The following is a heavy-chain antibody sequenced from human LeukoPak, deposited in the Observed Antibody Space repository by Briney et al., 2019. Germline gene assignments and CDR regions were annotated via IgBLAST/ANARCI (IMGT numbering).Heavy chain of an antibody. CDR1: GFTVSSNY. CDR2: IYSGGST. CDR3: AKFLRVYPPEYYFDY. J-gene: IGHJ4*02. V-gene: IGHV3-53*01. Sequence: GGSLRLSCAASGFTVSSNYMSWVRQAPGKGLEWVSVIYSGGSTYYADSVKGRFTISRDNSKNTLYLQMNSLRAEDTAVYYCAKFLRVYPPEYYFDYWGQGTLVTVSS. D-gene: IGHD2/OR15-2a*01.